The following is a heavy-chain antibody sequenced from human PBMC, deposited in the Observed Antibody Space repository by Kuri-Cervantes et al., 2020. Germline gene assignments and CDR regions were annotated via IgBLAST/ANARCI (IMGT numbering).Heavy chain of an antibody. CDR3: ARGDDAFDI. V-gene: IGHV3-21*01. CDR1: GSTFSSYS. Sequence: LSLSCAASGSTFSSYSMNWVRQAPGKGLEWVSSISSSSSYIYYADSVKDRFTISRDNAKNSLYLQMNSLSAEDTAVYYCARGDDAFDIWGQGTMVTVSS. CDR2: ISSSSSYI. J-gene: IGHJ3*02.